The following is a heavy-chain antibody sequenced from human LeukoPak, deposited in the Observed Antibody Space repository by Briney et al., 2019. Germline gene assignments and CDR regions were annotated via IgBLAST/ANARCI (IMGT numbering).Heavy chain of an antibody. Sequence: GGSLRLSCAASGFTFSSYAMTWVRQAPGKGLECVSVISGSGGNTYYADSVKGRFSISRDNSKNTLYLQMNSLRAEDTAVYYCAKGLVDGYYYYYGMDVWGQGTTVTVSS. CDR1: GFTFSSYA. V-gene: IGHV3-23*01. J-gene: IGHJ6*02. D-gene: IGHD3-16*01. CDR2: ISGSGGNT. CDR3: AKGLVDGYYYYYGMDV.